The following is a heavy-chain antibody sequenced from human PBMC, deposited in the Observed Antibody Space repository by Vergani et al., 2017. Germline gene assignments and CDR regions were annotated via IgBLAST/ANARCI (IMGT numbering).Heavy chain of an antibody. V-gene: IGHV3-21*02. Sequence: EVQLVESGGGLVKPGGSLRLSCAASGFSFSRYSMNWVRQAPGKGLEWVASISGSSSYVFYRDSVEGRFTITRDNAKKSVYLQMNSLRAEDTAMYFCARGLWHCTHIRCSPPSYWGQGTQVTVSS. J-gene: IGHJ4*02. D-gene: IGHD2-8*01. CDR3: ARGLWHCTHIRCSPPSY. CDR2: ISGSSSYV. CDR1: GFSFSRYS.